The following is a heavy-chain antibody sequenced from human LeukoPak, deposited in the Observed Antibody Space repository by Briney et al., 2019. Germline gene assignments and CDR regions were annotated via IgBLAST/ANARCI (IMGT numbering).Heavy chain of an antibody. V-gene: IGHV4-39*07. CDR1: GGSISSSSYY. J-gene: IGHJ3*02. Sequence: SETLSLTCTVSGGSISSSSYYWGWIRQPPGKGLEWIGEINHSGSTNYNPSLKSRVTISVDTSKNQFSLKLSSVTAADTAVYYCARGRLFDIWGQGTMVTVSS. CDR2: INHSGST. CDR3: ARGRLFDI.